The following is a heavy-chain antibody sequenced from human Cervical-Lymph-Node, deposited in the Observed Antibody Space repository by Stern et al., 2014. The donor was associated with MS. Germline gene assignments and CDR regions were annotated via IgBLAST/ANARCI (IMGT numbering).Heavy chain of an antibody. CDR2: IYTDGST. CDR1: GFIVSKNY. D-gene: IGHD3-3*01. Sequence: VQLVESGGGLIQPGGSLRLSCAAPGFIVSKNYMSWVRQAPGKGLEWVSLIYTDGSTYYAGSVKGRSTISRDSSKNKLFLQMNSLRAEDTAMYYCARAIFGVNTAAMAPDAFDSWGQGTMVTVSS. CDR3: ARAIFGVNTAAMAPDAFDS. V-gene: IGHV3-53*01. J-gene: IGHJ3*01.